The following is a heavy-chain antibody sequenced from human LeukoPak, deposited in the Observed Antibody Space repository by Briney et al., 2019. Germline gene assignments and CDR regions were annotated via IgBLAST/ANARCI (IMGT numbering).Heavy chain of an antibody. Sequence: SVKVSCKASGGTFSSYAISWVRQAPGQGLEWMGGIIPIFGTANYAQKFQGRVTITADESTSTAYMELSSLRSEDTAVCYCARAFQQWLAPAYNWFDPWGQGTLVTVSS. CDR2: IIPIFGTA. CDR1: GGTFSSYA. CDR3: ARAFQQWLAPAYNWFDP. D-gene: IGHD6-19*01. V-gene: IGHV1-69*13. J-gene: IGHJ5*02.